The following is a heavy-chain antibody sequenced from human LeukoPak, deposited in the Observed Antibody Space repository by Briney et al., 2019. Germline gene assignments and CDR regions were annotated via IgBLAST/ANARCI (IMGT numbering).Heavy chain of an antibody. CDR3: AKDRQWLVGDYYYGMDV. CDR2: ISYDGSNK. D-gene: IGHD6-19*01. V-gene: IGHV3-30*04. J-gene: IGHJ6*02. Sequence: PGGSLRLSCAASGFILSDYNMHWVRQAPGKGLEWVAVISYDGSNKYYADSVKGRFTISRDNSKNTLYLQMNSLRAEDTAVYYCAKDRQWLVGDYYYGMDVWGQGTTVTVSS. CDR1: GFILSDYN.